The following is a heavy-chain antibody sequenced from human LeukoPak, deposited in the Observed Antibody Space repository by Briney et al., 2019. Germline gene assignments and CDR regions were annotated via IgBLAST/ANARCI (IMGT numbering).Heavy chain of an antibody. CDR1: GFTFSSYG. V-gene: IGHV3-33*01. D-gene: IGHD5-18*01. CDR3: ARDWDTISRRAFDI. Sequence: GRSLRLSCAASGFTFSSYGMHGVRQAPGKGREWVAVIWYDGSNKYYADSVKGRFTISRDNSKNTVYLEMNRLRAEDTAVYYCARDWDTISRRAFDIWGQGTMVTVSS. CDR2: IWYDGSNK. J-gene: IGHJ3*02.